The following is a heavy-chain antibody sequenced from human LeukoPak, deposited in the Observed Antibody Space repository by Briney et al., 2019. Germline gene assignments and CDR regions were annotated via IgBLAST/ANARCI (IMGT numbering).Heavy chain of an antibody. CDR2: FDPEDGET. CDR1: GYTLTELS. Sequence: ASVKVSCKVSGYTLTELSMHWVRQAPGKGLGWMGGFDPEDGETIYAQKFQGRVTMTEDTSTDTAYMELSSLRSEDTAVYYCATQLDFWSGYYRSSYFDYWGQGTLVTVSS. CDR3: ATQLDFWSGYYRSSYFDY. V-gene: IGHV1-24*01. J-gene: IGHJ4*02. D-gene: IGHD3-3*01.